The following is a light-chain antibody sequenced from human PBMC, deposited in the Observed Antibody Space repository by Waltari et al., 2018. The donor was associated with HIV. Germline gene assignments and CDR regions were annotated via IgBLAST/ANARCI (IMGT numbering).Light chain of an antibody. J-gene: IGLJ3*02. CDR3: ASWDDNLSGWV. Sequence: QSVSISCSGSRSNIGSNYVYWYQHLPGTTPKVVIYRSDQRPSGVPDRFSGSNSGTSASLAISGLRSEDEAHYYCASWDDNLSGWVFGGGTKLTVL. CDR1: RSNIGSNY. V-gene: IGLV1-47*01. CDR2: RSD.